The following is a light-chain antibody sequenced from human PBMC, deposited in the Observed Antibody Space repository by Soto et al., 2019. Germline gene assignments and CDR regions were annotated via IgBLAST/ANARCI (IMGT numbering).Light chain of an antibody. Sequence: EILWTQSPGNLSWSPCKRAPISCRTSQSVSSSYLAWYQQKPGQAPRLLIYGASSRATGIPDRFSGSGSGTDFTLTSSRLQPEDFAVYYCQQYGSSPGTFGQGTKVDNK. CDR3: QQYGSSPGT. CDR1: QSVSSSY. CDR2: GAS. J-gene: IGKJ1*01. V-gene: IGKV3-20*01.